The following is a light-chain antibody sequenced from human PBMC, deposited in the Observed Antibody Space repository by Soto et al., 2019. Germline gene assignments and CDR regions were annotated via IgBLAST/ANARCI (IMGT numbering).Light chain of an antibody. CDR2: GAS. J-gene: IGKJ4*01. Sequence: EIVLTQSPGTLSLSPGERATLSCRASQSVSSSYLAWYQQKPGQAPRLLIYGASSRATGIPDRFSGSGSGTDFTLTISGLEPEDFAVYYCQQYGSSPPRVTFGGGTKVEIK. CDR3: QQYGSSPPRVT. CDR1: QSVSSSY. V-gene: IGKV3-20*01.